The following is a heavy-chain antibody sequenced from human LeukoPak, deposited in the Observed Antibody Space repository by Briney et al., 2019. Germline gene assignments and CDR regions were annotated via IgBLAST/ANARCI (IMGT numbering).Heavy chain of an antibody. CDR1: GYTFSNYP. J-gene: IGHJ5*02. CDR2: SNADNDNT. V-gene: IGHV1-3*02. CDR3: AREDSYGT. Sequence: ASVKVSCKASGYTFSNYPMHWVRQAPGQRLEWMGWSNADNDNTKYSQEFQGRVTIISDTSASTAYMELSSLRSEDMAVYYCAREDSYGTWGQGTLVTVSS. D-gene: IGHD5-18*01.